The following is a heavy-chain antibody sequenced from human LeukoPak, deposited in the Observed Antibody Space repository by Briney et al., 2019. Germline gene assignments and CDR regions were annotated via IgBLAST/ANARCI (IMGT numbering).Heavy chain of an antibody. J-gene: IGHJ4*02. Sequence: GGSLRLSCAASGFTFDDYSMSWVRQAPGKGLEWVSGISRNGGSTGYADSVKGRFTISRDNAKNSLYLRMHSLRAQDTALYYCARDLDSHGYPRPSAYWGQGTVVTVYS. CDR3: ARDLDSHGYPRPSAY. D-gene: IGHD3-22*01. V-gene: IGHV3-20*04. CDR2: ISRNGGST. CDR1: GFTFDDYS.